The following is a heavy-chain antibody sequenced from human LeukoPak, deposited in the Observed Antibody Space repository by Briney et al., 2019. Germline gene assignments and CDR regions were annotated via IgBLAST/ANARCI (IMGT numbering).Heavy chain of an antibody. Sequence: GGSLRLSCAVPGFTVSSNYMSWVRQAPGKGLEWVAIIYSGGSTYYADSVKGRFTFSRDNSNNTLYLQMNSLRAEDTAMYYCARRTMPHAFDIWGQGTMVTVSS. D-gene: IGHD2-2*01. J-gene: IGHJ3*02. V-gene: IGHV3-53*01. CDR3: ARRTMPHAFDI. CDR1: GFTVSSNY. CDR2: IYSGGST.